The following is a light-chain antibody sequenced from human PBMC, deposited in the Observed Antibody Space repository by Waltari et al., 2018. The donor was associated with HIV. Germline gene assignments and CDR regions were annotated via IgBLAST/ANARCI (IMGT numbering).Light chain of an antibody. V-gene: IGKV1-39*01. CDR3: QQTYSTLALT. Sequence: DIQMTPSPSSLSASVGDRVTITCRASQNINTYLNWYQQQPGKAPRLLIYAASSLQSGVPSRFSGSGSGTEFTLTVRTLQPEDFATYYCQQTYSTLALTFGGGTKVDMK. J-gene: IGKJ4*01. CDR1: QNINTY. CDR2: AAS.